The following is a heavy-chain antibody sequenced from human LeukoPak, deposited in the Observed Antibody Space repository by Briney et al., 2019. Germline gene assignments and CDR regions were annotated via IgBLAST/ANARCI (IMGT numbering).Heavy chain of an antibody. CDR2: ISSSSSYI. V-gene: IGHV3-21*01. CDR1: GFTFSIYS. D-gene: IGHD6-6*01. Sequence: TGGSLRLSCAASGFTFSIYSMNWVRQAPGKGLEWVSSISSSSSYIYYADSVKGRFTISRDNAKNSQYLQMNSLRAEDTAVYYCASPNPRIAARPYYYYYMDVWGKGTTVTVSS. J-gene: IGHJ6*03. CDR3: ASPNPRIAARPYYYYYMDV.